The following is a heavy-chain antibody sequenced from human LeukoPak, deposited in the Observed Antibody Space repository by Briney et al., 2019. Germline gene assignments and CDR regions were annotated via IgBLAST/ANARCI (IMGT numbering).Heavy chain of an antibody. CDR3: ARMGGYSGYATH. J-gene: IGHJ4*02. Sequence: SETLSLTCTVSGGSISTYYWSWIRQPPGKGLEWIGYIHYSGTTNYNPSLKNRVTISVDTSKNQFSLNLSSVTAADTAVYYCARMGGYSGYATHWGQGTLVTVYS. D-gene: IGHD5-12*01. CDR1: GGSISTYY. CDR2: IHYSGTT. V-gene: IGHV4-59*08.